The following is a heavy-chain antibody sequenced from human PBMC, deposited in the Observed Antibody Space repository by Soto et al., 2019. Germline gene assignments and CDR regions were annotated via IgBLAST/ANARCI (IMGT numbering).Heavy chain of an antibody. CDR3: AKDRDGGSFADYYGMDV. Sequence: GGSLRLSCAASGFTFSSYGMHWVRQAPGKGLEWVAVISYDGSNKYYADSVKGRFTISRDNSKYTLYLQMNSLRAEDTAVYYCAKDRDGGSFADYYGMDVWGQGTTVTVSS. J-gene: IGHJ6*02. D-gene: IGHD1-26*01. CDR2: ISYDGSNK. V-gene: IGHV3-30*18. CDR1: GFTFSSYG.